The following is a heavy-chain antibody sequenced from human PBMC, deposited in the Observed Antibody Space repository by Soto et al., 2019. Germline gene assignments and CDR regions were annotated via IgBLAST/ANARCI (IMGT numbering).Heavy chain of an antibody. CDR3: ARKSGSYRSRGDAFDI. V-gene: IGHV4-61*01. D-gene: IGHD1-26*01. CDR1: GGSVSSGSYY. Sequence: EPLSLTSTVAGGSVSSGSYYWSWIRQPRGKGLEWIGYIYHSGSTNYNPSLKSRVTISVDTSKNQLSLKLSSVTAADTAVYYCARKSGSYRSRGDAFDIWGQGTMVTVSS. J-gene: IGHJ3*02. CDR2: IYHSGST.